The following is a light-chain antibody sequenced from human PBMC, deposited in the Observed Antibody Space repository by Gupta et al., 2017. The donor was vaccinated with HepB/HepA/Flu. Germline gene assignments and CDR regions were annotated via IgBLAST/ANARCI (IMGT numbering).Light chain of an antibody. CDR1: SSDVGGYNY. CDR3: SSYTSSSTPHVV. CDR2: DVS. J-gene: IGLJ2*01. Sequence: QSALTQPASVSGSPGQSITISCTGTSSDVGGYNYVSWYQQQPGKAPTLMIYDVSKRPSGVSNRFSGSKSDNTASLTISGLQAEDEADYYCSSYTSSSTPHVVFGGGTKLTVL. V-gene: IGLV2-14*01.